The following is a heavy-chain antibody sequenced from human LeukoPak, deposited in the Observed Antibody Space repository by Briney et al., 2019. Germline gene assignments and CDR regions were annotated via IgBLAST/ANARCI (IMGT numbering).Heavy chain of an antibody. J-gene: IGHJ5*02. CDR1: GGSFSGYY. CDR2: INHSGST. D-gene: IGHD4-17*01. CDR3: ARVGPPATTGEYWFDP. V-gene: IGHV4-34*01. Sequence: SETLSLTCAVYGGSFSGYYWSWIRQPPGKGLEWIGEINHSGSTNYNPSLKSRVTISVDTSKNQFSLKLSSVTAADTAVYYCARVGPPATTGEYWFDPWGQGTLVTVSS.